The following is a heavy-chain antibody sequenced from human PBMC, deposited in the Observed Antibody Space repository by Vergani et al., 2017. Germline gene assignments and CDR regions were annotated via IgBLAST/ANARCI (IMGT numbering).Heavy chain of an antibody. CDR3: ARIAIEQQLFHWFDP. CDR2: ISPDGFST. CDR1: GYTFTAYY. J-gene: IGHJ5*02. V-gene: IGHV1-46*01. Sequence: QVQLVQSGAEVGKPGASVKISCKASGYTFTAYYIHWVRQAPEQGLEWVGVISPDGFSTFYAQKFQGRVTITRDTSTSTVYVEVTSLRSDDTAVYYCARIAIEQQLFHWFDPWGQGTLVTVSS. D-gene: IGHD6-13*01.